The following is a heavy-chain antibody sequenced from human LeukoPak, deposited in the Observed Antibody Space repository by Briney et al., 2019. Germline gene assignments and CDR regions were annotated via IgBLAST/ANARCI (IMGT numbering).Heavy chain of an antibody. J-gene: IGHJ4*02. V-gene: IGHV1-18*01. CDR3: ARGRFLEWLLYYYFDY. D-gene: IGHD3-3*01. CDR1: GYTFTSYG. CDR2: ISAYNGNT. Sequence: ASVKVSCKASGYTFTSYGISWVRQAPGQGLEWMGWISAYNGNTNYAQKLQGRVTMTTDTSTSTAYMELRSLRSDDTAVYYCARGRFLEWLLYYYFDYWGQGTLVTVSS.